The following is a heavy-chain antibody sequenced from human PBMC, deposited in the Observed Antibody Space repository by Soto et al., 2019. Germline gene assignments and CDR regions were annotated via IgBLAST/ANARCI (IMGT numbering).Heavy chain of an antibody. CDR3: ASRRAYCGGDCYSGGFDY. V-gene: IGHV3-30-3*01. D-gene: IGHD2-21*02. CDR1: GFTFSSYA. Sequence: QVQLVESGGGVVQPGRSLRLSCAASGFTFSSYAMHWVRQAPGKGLEWVAVISYDGSNKYYADSVKGRFTISRDNSKNTLYLQMNSLRAEDTAVYYCASRRAYCGGDCYSGGFDYWGQGTLVTVSS. J-gene: IGHJ4*02. CDR2: ISYDGSNK.